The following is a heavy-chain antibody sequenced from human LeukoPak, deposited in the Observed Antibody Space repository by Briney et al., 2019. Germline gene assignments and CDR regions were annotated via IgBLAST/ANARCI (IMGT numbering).Heavy chain of an antibody. CDR3: ARGTAMRNYYYYYYMDV. J-gene: IGHJ6*03. Sequence: ASVKVSCKASGYTFTSYGINWVRQAPGQGLEWMGWISANNGNTNYAQKLQGRVTMTTDTSTTTAYMELRSLRSDDTAVYYCARGTAMRNYYYYYYMDVWGKGTTVTVSS. V-gene: IGHV1-18*01. CDR2: ISANNGNT. D-gene: IGHD5-18*01. CDR1: GYTFTSYG.